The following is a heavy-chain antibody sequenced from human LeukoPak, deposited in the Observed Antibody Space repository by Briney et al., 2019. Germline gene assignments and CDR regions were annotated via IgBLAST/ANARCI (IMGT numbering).Heavy chain of an antibody. Sequence: PSETLSLTCTVSGGSISSYYWSWIRQPAGKGLEWIGRIYSSGSTNYNPSLKSRVTMSVDTSKNQFSLKLSSVTAADTAVYYCAREYSSSPYNWFDPWGQGTLVTVSS. CDR1: GGSISSYY. J-gene: IGHJ5*02. CDR2: IYSSGST. V-gene: IGHV4-4*07. D-gene: IGHD6-6*01. CDR3: AREYSSSPYNWFDP.